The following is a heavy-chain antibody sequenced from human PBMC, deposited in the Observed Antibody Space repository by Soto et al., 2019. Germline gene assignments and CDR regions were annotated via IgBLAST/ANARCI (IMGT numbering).Heavy chain of an antibody. CDR3: ARGAIVVVPAYAMYNWFDP. J-gene: IGHJ5*02. CDR1: GYTFTGYY. Sequence: ASVKVSCKASGYTFTGYYMHWVRQAPGQGLEWMGWINPNSGGTNYAQKFQGWVTMTRDTSISTAYMELSRLRSDDTAVYYCARGAIVVVPAYAMYNWFDPWGQGTLVTVS. CDR2: INPNSGGT. D-gene: IGHD2-2*01. V-gene: IGHV1-2*04.